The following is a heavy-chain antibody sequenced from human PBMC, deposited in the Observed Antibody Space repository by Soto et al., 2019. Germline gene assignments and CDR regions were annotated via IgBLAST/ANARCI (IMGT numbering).Heavy chain of an antibody. CDR3: ARAGGYDYGSGTISVRYFDL. CDR2: ITHSGGT. CDR1: DGSFSGSY. V-gene: IGHV4-34*01. Sequence: QVQLQQWGAGLLKPSETLSLTCAVYDGSFSGSYWSWIRQTPGKGLEWVGEITHSGGTSYNPSLKSRVSISLGTSKNQFSLNLKTVTAADTAIYFCARAGGYDYGSGTISVRYFDLWGRGTLVTVSS. D-gene: IGHD3-10*01. J-gene: IGHJ2*01.